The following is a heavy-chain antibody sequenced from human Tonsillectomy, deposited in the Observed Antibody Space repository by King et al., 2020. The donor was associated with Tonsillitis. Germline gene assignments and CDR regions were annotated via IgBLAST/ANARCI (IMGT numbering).Heavy chain of an antibody. J-gene: IGHJ6*02. CDR2: IYYSGST. Sequence: VQLQESGPGLVKPSETLSLTCTVSGGSISSYYWSWIRQPPGKGLEWIGYIYYSGSTNYNPSLKSRVTISVDTSKNQFSLKLSSVTAADTAVYYCAVSSGWYGYYYYGMDVWGQGTTVTVSS. V-gene: IGHV4-59*01. CDR1: GGSISSYY. D-gene: IGHD6-19*01. CDR3: AVSSGWYGYYYYGMDV.